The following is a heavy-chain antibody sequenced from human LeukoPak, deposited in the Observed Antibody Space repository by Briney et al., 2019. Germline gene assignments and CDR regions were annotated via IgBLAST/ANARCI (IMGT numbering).Heavy chain of an antibody. V-gene: IGHV4-34*01. D-gene: IGHD3-22*01. CDR3: AREEYYYDSSGYRIFDY. CDR2: INHSGST. J-gene: IGHJ4*02. Sequence: PSETLSLTCTVSGGSISSYYWSWIRQPPGKGLEWIGEINHSGSTNYNPSLKSRVTISVDTSKNQFSLKLSSVTAADTAVYYCAREEYYYDSSGYRIFDYWGQGTLVTVSS. CDR1: GGSISSYY.